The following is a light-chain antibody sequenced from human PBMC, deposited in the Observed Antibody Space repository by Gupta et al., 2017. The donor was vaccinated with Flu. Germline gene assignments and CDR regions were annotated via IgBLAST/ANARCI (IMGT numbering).Light chain of an antibody. Sequence: EIVLTQSPATLSLSPGERATLSCRASQSVSTYLAWYQQKPGQGPRLLIYDSSNRATGIPARFSGSGSGTDVTLTISSLEPEDFAVYYCQQRSNWPPGLTFGGGTKVEIK. J-gene: IGKJ4*01. CDR3: QQRSNWPPGLT. CDR1: QSVSTY. V-gene: IGKV3-11*01. CDR2: DSS.